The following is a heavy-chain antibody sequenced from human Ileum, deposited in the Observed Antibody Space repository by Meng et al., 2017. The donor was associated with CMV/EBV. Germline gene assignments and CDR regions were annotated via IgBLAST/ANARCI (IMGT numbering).Heavy chain of an antibody. Sequence: SETLSLTCSVSGGSFSGYYWTWIRQTPGKGLEWIGEIDHSGNTNYNPSLKSRVSISVDTSKNQFSLKLNSMTAADTAVYYCTRDYKYYNGSGSYYSRFDFWGQGTLVTVSS. D-gene: IGHD3-10*01. CDR1: GGSFSGYY. J-gene: IGHJ4*02. CDR3: TRDYKYYNGSGSYYSRFDF. CDR2: IDHSGNT. V-gene: IGHV4-34*01.